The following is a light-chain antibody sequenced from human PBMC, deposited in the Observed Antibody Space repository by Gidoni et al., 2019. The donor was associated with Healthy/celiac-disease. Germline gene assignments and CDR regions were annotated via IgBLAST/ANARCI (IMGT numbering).Light chain of an antibody. CDR1: KLGDKY. J-gene: IGLJ2*01. V-gene: IGLV3-1*01. CDR2: QDS. Sequence: SYGLTQPPSVSVSPGQTASITCSGDKLGDKYACWYQQKPGQSPVLVIYQDSKRPSGIPERFSGSNSGNTATLTISGTQAMDEADYYCQAWDSSRGVFGGGTKLTVL. CDR3: QAWDSSRGV.